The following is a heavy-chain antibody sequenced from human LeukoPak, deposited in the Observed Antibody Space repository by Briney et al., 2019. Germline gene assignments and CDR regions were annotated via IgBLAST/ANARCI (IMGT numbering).Heavy chain of an antibody. CDR2: INYSGST. CDR3: ARRWSGYSLNFDY. Sequence: SETLSLTCAVYGGSFSGYYWSWIRQPPGKGLEWIGEINYSGSTNYNPSLKSRVTISVDTSKNQFSLKLSSVTAADTAVYYCARRWSGYSLNFDYWGQGTLVTVSS. J-gene: IGHJ4*02. V-gene: IGHV4-34*01. CDR1: GGSFSGYY. D-gene: IGHD5-18*01.